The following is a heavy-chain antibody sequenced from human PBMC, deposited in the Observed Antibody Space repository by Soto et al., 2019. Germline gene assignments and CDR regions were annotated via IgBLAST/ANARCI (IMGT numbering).Heavy chain of an antibody. CDR2: IKQDGSEK. CDR3: ARDSSVGRKQLVEKRIKAPTYGMDV. CDR1: GFTFSSYW. V-gene: IGHV3-7*01. J-gene: IGHJ6*02. Sequence: PXESLRLSCAASGFTFSSYWMSWVRQAPGKGLEWVANIKQDGSEKYYVDSVKGRFTISRDNAKNSLYLQMNSLRAEDTAVYYCARDSSVGRKQLVEKRIKAPTYGMDVWGQGTTVTVSS. D-gene: IGHD6-13*01.